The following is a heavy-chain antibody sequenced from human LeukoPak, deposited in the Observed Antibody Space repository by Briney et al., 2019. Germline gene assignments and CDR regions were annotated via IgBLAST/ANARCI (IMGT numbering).Heavy chain of an antibody. Sequence: PGGSLRLSCAASGFTFSDYYMSWIRQAPGKGLEWVSYISTGSTYTYYADSVKGRFTISRDNAKNSLYLQINSLRAEDTAVYYCATMLVGTNLFDYWGQGTLVTASS. CDR1: GFTFSDYY. J-gene: IGHJ4*02. CDR2: ISTGSTYT. D-gene: IGHD5-12*01. CDR3: ATMLVGTNLFDY. V-gene: IGHV3-11*03.